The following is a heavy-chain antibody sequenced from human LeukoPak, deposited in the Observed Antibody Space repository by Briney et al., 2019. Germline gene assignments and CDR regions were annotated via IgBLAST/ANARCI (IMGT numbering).Heavy chain of an antibody. CDR2: IKSDGST. CDR3: ARAPSEIGGYYPEYFRH. Sequence: GGSLRLSCAASGFTFSSYWTHWVRHAPGKGLVWVSRIKSDGSTNYADSVKGRFTISRDNAKNTLSLQMNSLRAEDTGVYYCARAPSEIGGYYPEYFRHWGQGTLVTVSS. D-gene: IGHD3-22*01. J-gene: IGHJ1*01. V-gene: IGHV3-74*01. CDR1: GFTFSSYW.